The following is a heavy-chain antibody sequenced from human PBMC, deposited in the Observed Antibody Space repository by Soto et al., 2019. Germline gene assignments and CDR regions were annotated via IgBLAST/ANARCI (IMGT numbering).Heavy chain of an antibody. CDR2: IIPIFGTA. Sequence: QVQLVQSGAEVKKPGSSVKVSCKASGGTFSSYAISWVRQAPGQGLEWMGGIIPIFGTANYAQKFQGRVTITADESTSTAYMELSSLRSEDTAVYYCARVTYCGGDCHPTPYYYYYGMDVWGQGTTVTVSS. J-gene: IGHJ6*02. D-gene: IGHD2-21*02. CDR3: ARVTYCGGDCHPTPYYYYYGMDV. CDR1: GGTFSSYA. V-gene: IGHV1-69*01.